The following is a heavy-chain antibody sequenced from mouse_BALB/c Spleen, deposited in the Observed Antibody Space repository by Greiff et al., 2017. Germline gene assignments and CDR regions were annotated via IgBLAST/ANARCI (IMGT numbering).Heavy chain of an antibody. D-gene: IGHD2-14*01. Sequence: VQLKQSGAELVKPGASVKLSCTASGFNIKDTYMHWVKQRPEQGLEWIGRIDPANGNTKYDPKFQGKATITADTSSNTAYLQLSSLTSEDTAVYYCARRGYRSLYAMDYWGQGTSVTVSS. J-gene: IGHJ4*01. CDR1: GFNIKDTY. CDR2: IDPANGNT. CDR3: ARRGYRSLYAMDY. V-gene: IGHV14-3*02.